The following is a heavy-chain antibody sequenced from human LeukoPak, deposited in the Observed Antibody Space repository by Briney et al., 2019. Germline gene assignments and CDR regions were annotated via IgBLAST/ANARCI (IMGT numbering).Heavy chain of an antibody. V-gene: IGHV4-4*07. CDR2: IYTSGST. CDR3: ARMDDCGSTDCSAFDY. D-gene: IGHD2-2*01. Sequence: SETLSLTCTVSGGPISGYYWSWIRQPAGKGLEWLGRIYTSGSTNYNPSLKSRVTMSVDTSKNQFSLKLSSVTAADTAVYYCARMDDCGSTDCSAFDYWGQGTLVPVSS. CDR1: GGPISGYY. J-gene: IGHJ4*02.